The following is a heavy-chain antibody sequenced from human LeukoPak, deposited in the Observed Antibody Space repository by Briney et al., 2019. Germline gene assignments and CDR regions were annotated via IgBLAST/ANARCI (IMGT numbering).Heavy chain of an antibody. CDR2: ISYDGSNK. V-gene: IGHV3-30*03. CDR1: GFTFSDYS. Sequence: GGSPRLSCAASGFTFSDYSMNWVRQAPGKGLEWVAVISYDGSNKYYADSVKGRFTISRDNSKNTLYLQMNSLRAEDTAVYYCARDYFDYWGQGTLVTVSS. CDR3: ARDYFDY. J-gene: IGHJ4*02.